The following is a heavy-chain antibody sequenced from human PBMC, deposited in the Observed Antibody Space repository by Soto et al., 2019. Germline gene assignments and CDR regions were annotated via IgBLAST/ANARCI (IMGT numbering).Heavy chain of an antibody. CDR3: VKNSGWFHS. CDR2: IDGAGRIT. Sequence: EVQLLESGGGFIQPGGSLRLSCAASGFTPSSSDMSWVRQGPGKGLEWVSTIDGAGRITYYADSVKGRFTISRDNSKNTLYLQMESLGADDTAVYYCVKNSGWFHSWGQGALVTVSS. D-gene: IGHD3-10*01. CDR1: GFTPSSSD. V-gene: IGHV3-23*01. J-gene: IGHJ5*01.